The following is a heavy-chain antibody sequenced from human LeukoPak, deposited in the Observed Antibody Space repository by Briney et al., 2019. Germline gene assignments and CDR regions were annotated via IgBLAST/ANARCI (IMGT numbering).Heavy chain of an antibody. D-gene: IGHD3-22*01. CDR1: GYTFTGYY. CDR3: ARGLGTYDSSELTWPMISF. Sequence: ASVKVSCKASGYTFTGYYMHWVRQAPGQGLEWMGWINPNSGGTNYAQKFQGRVTMTRDTSISTAYMELSRLRSDDTAVYYCARGLGTYDSSELTWPMISFWGQGTLVTVSS. CDR2: INPNSGGT. V-gene: IGHV1-2*02. J-gene: IGHJ4*02.